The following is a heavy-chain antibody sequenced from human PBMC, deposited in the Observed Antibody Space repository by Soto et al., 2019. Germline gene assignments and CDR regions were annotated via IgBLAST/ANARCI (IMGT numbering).Heavy chain of an antibody. J-gene: IGHJ4*02. Sequence: LRLSCAASGFIFSDYWMSWVRQAPGKGPEWVANIKFDGSEKQYVDSVRGRFTISRDNSRNSLFLQMNSLRAGDTAVYYCVKDGGYCSSSTCYSPRNHYFDSWGQGTLVTVS. CDR2: IKFDGSEK. V-gene: IGHV3-7*03. D-gene: IGHD2-2*01. CDR1: GFIFSDYW. CDR3: VKDGGYCSSSTCYSPRNHYFDS.